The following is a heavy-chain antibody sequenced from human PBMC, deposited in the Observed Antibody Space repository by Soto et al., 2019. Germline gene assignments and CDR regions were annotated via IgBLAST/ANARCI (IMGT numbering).Heavy chain of an antibody. J-gene: IGHJ3*02. CDR1: GYTFTGYY. CDR3: ASDGSYYSRDVFDI. D-gene: IGHD1-26*01. CDR2: INPNSGVT. Sequence: ASVKVSCKASGYTFTGYYMHWVRQAPGQGLEWMGRINPNSGVTNYAQKFQGWVTMTRDTSISKAYMELSRLRSDATAVYFCASDGSYYSRDVFDIWGQGTMVTV. V-gene: IGHV1-2*04.